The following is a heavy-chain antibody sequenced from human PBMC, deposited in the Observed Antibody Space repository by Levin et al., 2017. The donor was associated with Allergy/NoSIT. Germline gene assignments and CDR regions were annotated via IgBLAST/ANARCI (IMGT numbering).Heavy chain of an antibody. CDR1: GFTFSSYA. CDR2: ISGSGGTT. CDR3: AKDPRLGGTGTHEVVNWFDP. V-gene: IGHV3-23*01. D-gene: IGHD1-1*01. J-gene: IGHJ5*02. Sequence: GGSLRLSCGASGFTFSSYAMSWVRQAPGKGLDWVSGISGSGGTTYYTDSVKGRFTISRDNSKNTLYLQMNSLRAEDTAVYYCAKDPRLGGTGTHEVVNWFDPWGQGTLVTVSS.